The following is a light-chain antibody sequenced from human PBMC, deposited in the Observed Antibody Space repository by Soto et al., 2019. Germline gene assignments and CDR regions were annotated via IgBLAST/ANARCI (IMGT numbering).Light chain of an antibody. CDR1: SGHSSYD. Sequence: QLVLTQSPSASASLGASVKLTCTLSSGHSSYDIAWHQQQPEKVPRYLMKLNSDGSHSKGDGIPDRFSGSSSGAERYLTISSLQSEDEADYYCQTWGTGIRVVFGGGTKLTVL. J-gene: IGLJ2*01. CDR2: LNSDGSH. V-gene: IGLV4-69*01. CDR3: QTWGTGIRVV.